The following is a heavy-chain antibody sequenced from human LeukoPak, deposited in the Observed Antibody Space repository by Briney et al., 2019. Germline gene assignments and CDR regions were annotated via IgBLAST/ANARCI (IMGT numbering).Heavy chain of an antibody. D-gene: IGHD1-1*01. Sequence: SYISSSSSTIYYADSVKGRFTISRDNSKNTLYLQMNSLRAEDTAVYYCAKDSRTRVKDFDYWGQGTLVTVSS. CDR2: ISSSSSTI. V-gene: IGHV3-48*01. J-gene: IGHJ4*02. CDR3: AKDSRTRVKDFDY.